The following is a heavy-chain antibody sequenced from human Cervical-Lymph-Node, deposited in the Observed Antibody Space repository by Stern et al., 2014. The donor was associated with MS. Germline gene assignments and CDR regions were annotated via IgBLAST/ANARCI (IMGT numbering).Heavy chain of an antibody. Sequence: VQLVESGGGVVQPGRSLRLSCAASGFTFSSYGMHWVRQAPGKGLEWVAVIWYDGSNKYYADSVKGRFTISRDNSKNTLYLQMNSLRAEDTAVYYCARADIRATFDFDYWGQGTLVTVSS. CDR1: GFTFSSYG. J-gene: IGHJ4*02. V-gene: IGHV3-33*01. D-gene: IGHD3-9*01. CDR2: IWYDGSNK. CDR3: ARADIRATFDFDY.